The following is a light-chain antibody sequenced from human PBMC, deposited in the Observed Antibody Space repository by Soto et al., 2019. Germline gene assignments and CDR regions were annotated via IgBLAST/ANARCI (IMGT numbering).Light chain of an antibody. CDR1: SSDIGSYNY. J-gene: IGLJ1*01. Sequence: QSVLTQPASVSGSPGQSITISCTGTSSDIGSYNYVAWYQQFPGKTPKLIIYEVRNRPSGVSFRFSGSKSGNTASLTISGLQAEDEADYYCISYRGSDTSYVFXTGTNRTVL. CDR3: ISYRGSDTSYV. V-gene: IGLV2-14*01. CDR2: EVR.